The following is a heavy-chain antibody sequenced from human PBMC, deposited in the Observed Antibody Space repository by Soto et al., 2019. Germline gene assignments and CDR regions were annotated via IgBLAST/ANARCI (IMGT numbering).Heavy chain of an antibody. CDR2: ILYRGTT. D-gene: IGHD2-8*01. Sequence: QVQLQESGPGLVKPSQTLSLTCTVSGGSISSGDYYWSWIRQPQGKGLEWIGYILYRGTTNYNPSLESRLTISVDTSKNQFSLKLTSVTAADTAVYYCARNGAVDYWGRGTLVTVSS. CDR1: GGSISSGDYY. J-gene: IGHJ4*02. CDR3: ARNGAVDY. V-gene: IGHV4-30-4*01.